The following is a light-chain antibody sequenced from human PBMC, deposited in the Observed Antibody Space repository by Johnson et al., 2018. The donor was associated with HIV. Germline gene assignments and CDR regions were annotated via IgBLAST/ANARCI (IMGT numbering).Light chain of an antibody. J-gene: IGLJ1*01. Sequence: QAVLTQPPSVSAAPGQKVTISCSGSSSNIGNNYVSWYQQLPGTAPKLLIYDNNKRPSGIPDRFSGSTSGTSATLGITGLQTGDEADYYCGTWDSRLSAVFVFGTGTKVTVL. CDR1: SSNIGNNY. CDR2: DNN. CDR3: GTWDSRLSAVFV. V-gene: IGLV1-51*01.